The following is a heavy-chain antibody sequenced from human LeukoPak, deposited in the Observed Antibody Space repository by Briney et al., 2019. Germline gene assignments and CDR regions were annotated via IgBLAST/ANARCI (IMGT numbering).Heavy chain of an antibody. CDR3: ARHPFATPFDY. Sequence: SETLSLTCTVSGGSISDNYWSWIRQPPGKGLEWIGYAYYSGHTNYNSSLKSRVTMSLDTSKSQFSLRVSSVTAADTAVYFCARHPFATPFDYWGPGTLVTVSS. CDR2: AYYSGHT. J-gene: IGHJ4*02. CDR1: GGSISDNY. D-gene: IGHD2-15*01. V-gene: IGHV4-59*08.